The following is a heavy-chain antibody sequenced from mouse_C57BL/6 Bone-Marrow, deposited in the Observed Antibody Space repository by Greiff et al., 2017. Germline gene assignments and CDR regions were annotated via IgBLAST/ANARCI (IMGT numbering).Heavy chain of an antibody. Sequence: QVQLKESGAELVKPGASVKISCKASGYAFSSYWMNWVKQRPGKGLEWIGQIYPGDGDTNYNGKFKGKATLTADKSSSTAYMQLSSLTSEDSAVYFCARSHGSSSYYFDYWGQGTTLTVSS. CDR2: IYPGDGDT. CDR1: GYAFSSYW. J-gene: IGHJ2*01. V-gene: IGHV1-80*01. D-gene: IGHD1-1*01. CDR3: ARSHGSSSYYFDY.